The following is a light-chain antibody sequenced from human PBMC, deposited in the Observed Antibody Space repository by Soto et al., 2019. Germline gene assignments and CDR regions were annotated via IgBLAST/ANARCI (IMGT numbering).Light chain of an antibody. Sequence: EIVLTPSPATLSLSPGERATLSCRASQSVRSYLAWYQQKPGQAPRLLIHDAFNRATGIPARFRGSGSGTDFPLSLTSLQPEDLAVYACQPRQGFGHETKVDI. CDR3: QPRQG. CDR2: DAF. CDR1: QSVRSY. J-gene: IGKJ3*01. V-gene: IGKV3-11*01.